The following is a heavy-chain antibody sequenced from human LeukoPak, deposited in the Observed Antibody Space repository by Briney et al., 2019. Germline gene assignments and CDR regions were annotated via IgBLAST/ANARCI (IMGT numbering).Heavy chain of an antibody. V-gene: IGHV4-4*07. D-gene: IGHD3-22*01. CDR2: IHTSGNT. Sequence: PSETLSLTCTVSGGSISTYYWSWIRQPAGKGLEWIGRIHTSGNTNQNPSLKSRVTMSVDTSKNQLSLNLSSLTAADTAVYYCARAEIVGRALDIWGQGTMVTVSS. J-gene: IGHJ3*02. CDR1: GGSISTYY. CDR3: ARAEIVGRALDI.